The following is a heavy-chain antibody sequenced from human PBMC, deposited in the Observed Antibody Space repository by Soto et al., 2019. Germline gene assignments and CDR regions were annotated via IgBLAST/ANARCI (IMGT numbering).Heavy chain of an antibody. CDR2: IYYSGST. D-gene: IGHD3-10*01. CDR3: ARHYGYYSHYMDV. Sequence: SETLPLTCTVSGDSISNNNFCWGWIRKPPGKGLEWIGTIYYSGSTYYNPSLKSRVTISVDTSNNQLSLKLSSVTAADTAVYYCARHYGYYSHYMDVWTKGTTVTV. J-gene: IGHJ6*03. CDR1: GDSISNNNFC. V-gene: IGHV4-39*01.